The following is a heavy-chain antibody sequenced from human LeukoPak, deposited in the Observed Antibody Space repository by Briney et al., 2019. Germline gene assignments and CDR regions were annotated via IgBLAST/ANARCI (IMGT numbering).Heavy chain of an antibody. J-gene: IGHJ2*01. CDR3: ARGPVIGGHSSSSAWYFDL. Sequence: ASVKVSCKASGYTFTSYYMHWVRQAPGQGLEWMGIINPSGGSTGYAQKFQGRVTMTRGTSTSTVYMELSSLRSEDTAVYYCARGPVIGGHSSSSAWYFDLWGRGTLVTVSS. CDR2: INPSGGST. V-gene: IGHV1-46*01. CDR1: GYTFTSYY. D-gene: IGHD6-6*01.